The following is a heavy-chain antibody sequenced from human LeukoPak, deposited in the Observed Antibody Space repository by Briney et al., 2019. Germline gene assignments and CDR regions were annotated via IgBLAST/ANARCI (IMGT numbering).Heavy chain of an antibody. D-gene: IGHD3-16*01. CDR1: GFTFSSYA. J-gene: IGHJ6*02. V-gene: IGHV3-23*01. Sequence: GGSLRLSCAASGFTFSSYAMSWVRQAPGKGLEWVSAISGSGGSTYSADSVKGRFTISRDNSKNALYLQMNSLRAEDTAIYYCAKDLKPTGGYYYYGMDVWGQGTTVTVSS. CDR2: ISGSGGST. CDR3: AKDLKPTGGYYYYGMDV.